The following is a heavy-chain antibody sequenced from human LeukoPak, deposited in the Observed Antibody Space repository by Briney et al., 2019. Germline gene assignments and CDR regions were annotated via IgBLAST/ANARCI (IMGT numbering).Heavy chain of an antibody. CDR1: GGSFSGYY. D-gene: IGHD6-6*01. V-gene: IGHV4-34*01. J-gene: IGHJ2*01. CDR3: ARTRVSYFDL. CDR2: INHSGST. Sequence: SETLSLTCAVYGGSFSGYYWSWIRQPPGKGLEWIGEINHSGSTNYNPPLKSRVTISVDTSKNQFSLKLSSVTAADTAVYYCARTRVSYFDLWGRGTLVTVSS.